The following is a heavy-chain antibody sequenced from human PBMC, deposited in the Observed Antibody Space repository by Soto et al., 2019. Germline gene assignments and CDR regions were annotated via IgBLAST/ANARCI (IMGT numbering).Heavy chain of an antibody. CDR2: INPNSGGT. D-gene: IGHD6-13*01. V-gene: IGHV1-2*04. Sequence: GASVKVSCKASGYTFTGYYMHWVRQAPGQGLEWMGWINPNSGGTNYAQKFQGWVTMTRDTSISTAYMELSRLRSDDTAVYYCARDNKRDGLAAAGPYYFDYWGQGTLVTVSS. J-gene: IGHJ4*02. CDR1: GYTFTGYY. CDR3: ARDNKRDGLAAAGPYYFDY.